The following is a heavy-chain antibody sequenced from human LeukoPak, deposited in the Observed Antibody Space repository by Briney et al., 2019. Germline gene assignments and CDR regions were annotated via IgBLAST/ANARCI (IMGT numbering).Heavy chain of an antibody. CDR2: INPNSGGT. CDR3: ARLEGVPAAIPGAFDI. CDR1: GYTFTGYY. Sequence: ASVKVSCKASGYTFTGYYMHWVRQAPGQGLEWMGWINPNSGGTNYAQKFQGRVTMTRDTSISTAYMELSRLRSDDTAVYYCARLEGVPAAIPGAFDIWGQGTMVTVSS. J-gene: IGHJ3*02. V-gene: IGHV1-2*02. D-gene: IGHD2-2*01.